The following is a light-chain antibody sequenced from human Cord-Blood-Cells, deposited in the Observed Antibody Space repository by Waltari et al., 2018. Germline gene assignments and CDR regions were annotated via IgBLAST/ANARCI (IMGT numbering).Light chain of an antibody. Sequence: QSALTQPAPVSGSPGQSLTLSCTGTRSDVGRYNLFSWYQQHPGKAPKLMIYEGSKRPSGVSNRFSGSKSGNTASLTISGLQAEDEADYYCCSYAGSSTYVFGTGTKVTVL. CDR1: RSDVGRYNL. J-gene: IGLJ1*01. V-gene: IGLV2-23*01. CDR2: EGS. CDR3: CSYAGSSTYV.